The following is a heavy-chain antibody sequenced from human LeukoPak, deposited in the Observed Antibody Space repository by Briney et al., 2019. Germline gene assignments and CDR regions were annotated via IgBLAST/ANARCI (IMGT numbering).Heavy chain of an antibody. J-gene: IGHJ4*02. CDR3: ACPSRSGSYSDY. Sequence: GGSLRLSCGASGFTFRDHYMDWVRQAPGKGLEWVGRIRNRANSDTTEYAASVKGRFTISRDDSKTSLCLQMNSLKTEDTAVYYCACPSRSGSYSDYWGQGTLVTVSS. V-gene: IGHV3-72*01. CDR1: GFTFRDHY. D-gene: IGHD1-26*01. CDR2: IRNRANSDTT.